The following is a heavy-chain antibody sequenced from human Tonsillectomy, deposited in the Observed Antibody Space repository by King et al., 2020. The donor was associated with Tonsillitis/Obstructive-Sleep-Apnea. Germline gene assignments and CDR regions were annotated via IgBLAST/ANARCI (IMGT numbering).Heavy chain of an antibody. Sequence: QLVQSGGGVVQPGRSLRLSCAASGFTFSRYSMHWVRQAPGKGLEWVAFIWHDGSNKYYADSVKGRFTISRDSSKNTLYLQMNSLTAEDMAVYYCARVGVGATRGQGTMVTVSS. V-gene: IGHV3-33*01. D-gene: IGHD1-26*01. CDR1: GFTFSRYS. J-gene: IGHJ4*02. CDR3: ARVGVGAT. CDR2: IWHDGSNK.